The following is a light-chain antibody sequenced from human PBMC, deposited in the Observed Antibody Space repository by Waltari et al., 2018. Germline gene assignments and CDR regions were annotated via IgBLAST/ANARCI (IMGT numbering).Light chain of an antibody. CDR1: QSISSR. CDR2: KAS. Sequence: DIKMTQSPSTLSASVGDRVTITCRASQSISSRLARYQQKPGKAPKALIHKASSLASGVPSRFGGSGSGTEFTLTISSLQPYDFATYYCQQYSSYSALTFGGGTKVEIK. J-gene: IGKJ4*01. CDR3: QQYSSYSALT. V-gene: IGKV1-5*03.